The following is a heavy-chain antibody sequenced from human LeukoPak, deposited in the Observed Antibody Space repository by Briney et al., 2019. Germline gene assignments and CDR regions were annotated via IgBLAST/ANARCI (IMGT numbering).Heavy chain of an antibody. CDR3: ASLSSSWYYVYYYYYYMDV. Sequence: PSETLSLTCAVYGGSLSGYYWSWIRQPPGKGLEWIGEINHSGSTNYNPSLKSRVTISVDTSKNQCSLKLRSVKGEDTAVYYCASLSSSWYYVYYYYYYMDVWGKGTTVTVSS. J-gene: IGHJ6*03. CDR2: INHSGST. V-gene: IGHV4-34*01. CDR1: GGSLSGYY. D-gene: IGHD6-13*01.